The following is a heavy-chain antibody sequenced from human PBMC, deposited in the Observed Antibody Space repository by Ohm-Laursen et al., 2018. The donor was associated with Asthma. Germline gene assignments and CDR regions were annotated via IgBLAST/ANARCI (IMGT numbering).Heavy chain of an antibody. Sequence: SLRLSCSPSGFTFSSYAMSSVRQAPGKGLEWVSAISGSGGSTYYVDSVKGRFTISRGNSKNTLYLQMTSLTAEDTAVYYCAKLRGYSSSLEDVWGQGTTVTVSS. CDR2: ISGSGGST. D-gene: IGHD6-13*01. V-gene: IGHV3-23*01. CDR3: AKLRGYSSSLEDV. CDR1: GFTFSSYA. J-gene: IGHJ6*02.